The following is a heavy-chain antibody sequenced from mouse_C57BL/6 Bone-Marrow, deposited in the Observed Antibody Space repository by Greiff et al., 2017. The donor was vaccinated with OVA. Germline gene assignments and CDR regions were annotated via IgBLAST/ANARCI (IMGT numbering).Heavy chain of an antibody. J-gene: IGHJ2*01. CDR3: AREGDYYGSSLDY. CDR1: GFTFSSYA. V-gene: IGHV5-4*01. CDR2: ISDGGSYT. Sequence: EVKVVESGGGLVKPGGSLKLSCAASGFTFSSYAMSWVRQTPEKRLEWVATISDGGSYTYYPDNVKGRFPISRDNAKNNLYLQMSHLKSEDTAMYYCAREGDYYGSSLDYWGQGTTLTVSS. D-gene: IGHD1-1*01.